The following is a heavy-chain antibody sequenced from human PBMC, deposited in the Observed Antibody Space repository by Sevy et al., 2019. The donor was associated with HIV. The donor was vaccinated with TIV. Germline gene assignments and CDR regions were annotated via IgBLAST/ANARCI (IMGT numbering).Heavy chain of an antibody. D-gene: IGHD3-22*01. J-gene: IGHJ3*02. CDR2: MNPNRGNT. V-gene: IGHV1-8*01. CDR1: GYTFTSYD. CDR3: ARDSTMIVSRDAFDI. Sequence: ASVKVSCKASGYTFTSYDINWVRQATGQGLEWMGWMNPNRGNTGYAQKFQGRVNMTRNTSISTAYMELSSLRSEDTAVYYCARDSTMIVSRDAFDIWGQGTMVTVSS.